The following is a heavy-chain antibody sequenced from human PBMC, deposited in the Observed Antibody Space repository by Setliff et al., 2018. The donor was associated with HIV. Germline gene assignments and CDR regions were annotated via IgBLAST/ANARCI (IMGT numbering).Heavy chain of an antibody. D-gene: IGHD3-10*01. J-gene: IGHJ6*02. CDR1: GFTFSGSP. CDR3: ARPTNIDTLYYGSQSFYMYYYGMDV. CDR2: ILDKANGYAT. Sequence: GGSLRLSCAASGFTFSGSPLHWVRQASGKGLEWVGRILDKANGYATAYAASVKGRFTISRDDSKNTAYLQMNSLRAEDTAVYFCARPTNIDTLYYGSQSFYMYYYGMDVWGQGTTVTVSS. V-gene: IGHV3-73*01.